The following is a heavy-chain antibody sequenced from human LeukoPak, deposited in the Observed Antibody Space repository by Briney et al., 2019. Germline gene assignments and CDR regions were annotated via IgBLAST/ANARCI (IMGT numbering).Heavy chain of an antibody. CDR1: GFIFSSYA. CDR3: ATLSYDIWTGINWFDP. Sequence: GGSLRLSCAASGFIFSSYAISWVRQAPGKGLEWVGGIRTSGNTYYTDSVKGRFTISRDISKNTVYLQMNSLRAEDSAVYYCATLSYDIWTGINWFDPWGQGTLVTVSS. CDR2: IRTSGNT. D-gene: IGHD3-9*01. V-gene: IGHV3-23*01. J-gene: IGHJ5*02.